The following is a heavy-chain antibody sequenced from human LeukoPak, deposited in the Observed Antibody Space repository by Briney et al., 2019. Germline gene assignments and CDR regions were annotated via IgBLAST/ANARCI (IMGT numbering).Heavy chain of an antibody. CDR1: GYSFTDKY. CDR2: INPNSGGT. CDR3: ARDPYYGSGSQGDY. V-gene: IGHV1-2*02. J-gene: IGHJ4*02. Sequence: ASVKVSCKASGYSFTDKYMHWVRQAPGQGLEWMGWINPNSGGTNYAQKFQGRVTMTTDTSMSTAYMELSRLRSDDTAVYYCARDPYYGSGSQGDYWGQGTLVTVSS. D-gene: IGHD3-10*01.